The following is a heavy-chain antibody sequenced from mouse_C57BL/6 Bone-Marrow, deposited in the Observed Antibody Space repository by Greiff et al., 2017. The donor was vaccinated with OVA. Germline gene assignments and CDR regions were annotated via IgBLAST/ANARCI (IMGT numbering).Heavy chain of an antibody. CDR1: GFTFSDYY. J-gene: IGHJ4*01. D-gene: IGHD2-4*01. CDR2: ISNGGGST. V-gene: IGHV5-12*01. Sequence: EVMLVESGGGLVQPGGSLKLSCAASGFTFSDYYMYWVRQTPEKRLEWVAYISNGGGSTYYPDTVKGRFTISRDNAKNTLYLQMSRLKSEDTAMYYCARQRDYGYAMDYSGQGTSVTVSS. CDR3: ARQRDYGYAMDY.